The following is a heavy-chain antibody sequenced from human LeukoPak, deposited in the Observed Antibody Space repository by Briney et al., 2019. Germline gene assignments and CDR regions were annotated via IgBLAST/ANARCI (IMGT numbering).Heavy chain of an antibody. J-gene: IGHJ5*02. V-gene: IGHV1-69*13. D-gene: IGHD6-13*01. Sequence: ASVKVSCKASGGTFSSYAISWVRQAPGQGLEWMGGIIPIFGTANYAQKFQGRVTITADESTSTAYMELSSLRSEDTAVYYCAGSIAAASRRWFDPWGQGTLVTVSS. CDR1: GGTFSSYA. CDR3: AGSIAAASRRWFDP. CDR2: IIPIFGTA.